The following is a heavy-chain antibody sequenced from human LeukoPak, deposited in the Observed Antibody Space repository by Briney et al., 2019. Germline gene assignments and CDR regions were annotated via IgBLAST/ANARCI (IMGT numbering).Heavy chain of an antibody. CDR2: INPSGGST. J-gene: IGHJ5*02. CDR3: ARDPVSFTTGNWFDP. D-gene: IGHD3-22*01. Sequence: GASVKVSCKASGYTFTSYYMHWVRQATGQGLEWMGIINPSGGSTSYAQKFQGRVTMTRDTSTSTVYMELSSLRSEDTAVYYCARDPVSFTTGNWFDPWGQGTLVTVSS. V-gene: IGHV1-46*01. CDR1: GYTFTSYY.